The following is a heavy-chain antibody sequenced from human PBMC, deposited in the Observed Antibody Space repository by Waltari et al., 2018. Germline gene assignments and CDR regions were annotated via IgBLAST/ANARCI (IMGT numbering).Heavy chain of an antibody. V-gene: IGHV1-8*03. Sequence: QVQLVQSGAEVKKPGASVQVSCKASGYTFTSYDINCVRQATGQGLEWMGWMNPSSGNTGYAKKVQGVVTITKNTSISTAYMVRSSLRSEDTAVYYCAKGVKGSGWYGDAFDIWGQGTMVTVSS. CDR1: GYTFTSYD. CDR3: AKGVKGSGWYGDAFDI. D-gene: IGHD6-19*01. J-gene: IGHJ3*02. CDR2: MNPSSGNT.